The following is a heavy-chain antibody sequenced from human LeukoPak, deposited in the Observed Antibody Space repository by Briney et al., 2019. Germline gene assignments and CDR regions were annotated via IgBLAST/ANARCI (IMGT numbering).Heavy chain of an antibody. Sequence: GGSLRLSCAASGFTFSDYYLSWIRQAPGKGLEWVSYISSSGSTIYYADSVKGRFTISRDNAKNSLYLQMNSLRAEDTAVYYCASPVGPMVRGVPDYWGQGTLVTVSS. D-gene: IGHD3-10*01. CDR3: ASPVGPMVRGVPDY. V-gene: IGHV3-11*04. CDR1: GFTFSDYY. CDR2: ISSSGSTI. J-gene: IGHJ4*02.